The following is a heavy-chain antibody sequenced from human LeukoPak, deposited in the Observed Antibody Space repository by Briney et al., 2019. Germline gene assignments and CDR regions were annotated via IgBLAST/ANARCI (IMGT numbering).Heavy chain of an antibody. V-gene: IGHV1-46*01. J-gene: IGHJ4*02. D-gene: IGHD3-22*01. CDR2: INPSGGST. CDR3: ARVHYDDSSGYYYFDY. CDR1: GYTFTSYF. Sequence: GASVKVSCKASGYTFTSYFIHWVRQPPGQGLEWMGIINPSGGSTGYPQKFQGRVTMTRDTSTSTVYMELSSLRSEDAAVYYCARVHYDDSSGYYYFDYWGQGTLVTVSS.